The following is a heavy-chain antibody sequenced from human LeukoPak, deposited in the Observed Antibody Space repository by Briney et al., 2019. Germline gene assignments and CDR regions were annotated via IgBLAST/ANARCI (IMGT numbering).Heavy chain of an antibody. J-gene: IGHJ4*02. CDR3: AKDRVDVLTGYFYY. D-gene: IGHD3-9*01. CDR1: GFTFSSYA. V-gene: IGHV3-23*01. Sequence: GRSLRLSCAASGFTFSSYAMSWVSQAPGKGMEWDSGISGSGGYTYDADSVKGRFTISRDNSKNTLYLQMNSLRAEDTAVYYCAKDRVDVLTGYFYYWGQGVLVTVSS. CDR2: ISGSGGYT.